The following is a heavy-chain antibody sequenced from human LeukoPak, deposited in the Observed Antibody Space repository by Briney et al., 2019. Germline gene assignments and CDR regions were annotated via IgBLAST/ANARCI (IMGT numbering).Heavy chain of an antibody. CDR1: GFTLSSYG. CDR3: AKGRYSIDY. CDR2: MSSSGSST. V-gene: IGHV3-23*01. J-gene: IGHJ4*02. D-gene: IGHD2-21*01. Sequence: GGSLRLSCGASGFTLSSYGMSWVRQAPGKGREWISAMSSSGSSTYYADSVKRRSTISRDNAKNTLYLQMNSLRAEDTAVYYCAKGRYSIDYWGQGTLVTVSS.